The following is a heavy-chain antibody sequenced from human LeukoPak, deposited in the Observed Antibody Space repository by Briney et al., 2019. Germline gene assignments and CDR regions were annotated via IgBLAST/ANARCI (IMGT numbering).Heavy chain of an antibody. J-gene: IGHJ6*02. CDR1: GFTFSSYA. D-gene: IGHD3-16*01. CDR2: IGNSGGST. CDR3: ARGGGLDI. Sequence: GGSLRLSCAASGFTFSSYAMSWVRQAPGKGLEWVAAIGNSGGSTYYADSVKGRFTISRDNSKNSLYLQMSNLRAEDTAVYFCARGGGLDIWGQGATVTVSS. V-gene: IGHV3-23*01.